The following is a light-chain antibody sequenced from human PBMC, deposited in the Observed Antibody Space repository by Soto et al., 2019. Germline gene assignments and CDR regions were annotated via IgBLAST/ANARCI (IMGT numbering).Light chain of an antibody. CDR3: QQTYSSSWT. CDR1: QSISSSF. V-gene: IGKV3-20*01. J-gene: IGKJ1*01. CDR2: GAS. Sequence: EIVLTQSPGTLSLSPMERATLSCRASQSISSSFLAWYQQKPGQAPRLLIYGASSRATGIPSRFSGSGSGTDFTLTVSSLQPEDFATYYCQQTYSSSWTFGQGTKVDIK.